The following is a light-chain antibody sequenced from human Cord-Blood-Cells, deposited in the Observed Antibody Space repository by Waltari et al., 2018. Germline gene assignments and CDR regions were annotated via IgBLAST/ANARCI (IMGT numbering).Light chain of an antibody. CDR3: QVWDSSSDHVV. CDR2: YDS. Sequence: SYVLTQPPSVPVAPGKTARITCGGNNSGSKSVHWYQQKQGQPPVLVIYYDSDRPSGIPERFSGSNSGNTATLTISRVEAGDEADYYCQVWDSSSDHVVFGGGTKLTVL. V-gene: IGLV3-21*04. J-gene: IGLJ2*01. CDR1: NSGSKS.